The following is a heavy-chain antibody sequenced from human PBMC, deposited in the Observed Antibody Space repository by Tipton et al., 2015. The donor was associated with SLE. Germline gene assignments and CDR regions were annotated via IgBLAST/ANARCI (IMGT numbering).Heavy chain of an antibody. CDR2: INLSGST. D-gene: IGHD6-13*01. V-gene: IGHV4-34*01. CDR1: GGSFSGYY. Sequence: TLSLTCAVYGGSFSGYYWSWIRQPPGKGLEWMGEINLSGSTNYNPSLKSRVTISVDTSKNQFSLKLSSVNAADTAVYYCARASVKSIAALFDYWGQGTLVTVSS. CDR3: ARASVKSIAALFDY. J-gene: IGHJ4*02.